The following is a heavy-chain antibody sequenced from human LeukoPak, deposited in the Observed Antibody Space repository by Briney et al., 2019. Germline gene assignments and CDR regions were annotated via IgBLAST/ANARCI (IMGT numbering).Heavy chain of an antibody. CDR3: ARDLGGYPFFMDV. Sequence: PSETLSLTCTVSGGSLRSDRHSWAWVRQSADKGLEPIGSVDQTGSPYYNPPLKSRVTISVDTSNKQFSLNLTSVTAADTAVYYCARDLGGYPFFMDVWGKGITVTVSS. D-gene: IGHD2-15*01. CDR2: VDQTGSP. J-gene: IGHJ6*03. CDR1: GGSLRSDRHS. V-gene: IGHV4-39*07.